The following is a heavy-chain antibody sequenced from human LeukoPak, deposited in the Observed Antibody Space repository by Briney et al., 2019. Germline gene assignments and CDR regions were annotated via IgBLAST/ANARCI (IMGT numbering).Heavy chain of an antibody. CDR1: GGSFSGYY. Sequence: PSETLSLTCAVYGGSFSGYYWSWIRQRLGKGLEWIGEINHSGSTNYNPSLKSRVTISVDTSKNQFSLKLSSVTAADTAVYYCARGAMAPDYWGQGTLVTVSS. V-gene: IGHV4-34*01. CDR2: INHSGST. J-gene: IGHJ4*02. CDR3: ARGAMAPDY. D-gene: IGHD5-18*01.